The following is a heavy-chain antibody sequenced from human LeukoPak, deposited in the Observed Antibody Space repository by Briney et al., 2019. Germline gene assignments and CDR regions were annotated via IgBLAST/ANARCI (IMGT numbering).Heavy chain of an antibody. CDR3: ARDQSAWVRGVITYYFDY. J-gene: IGHJ4*02. D-gene: IGHD3-10*01. CDR2: IYNDGST. Sequence: PGGSLRLSCAASGLTVSSSYMSWVRQAPGKGLEWVSIIYNDGSTYYADSMKGRFTISRDNSKNTLYLQMNSLRAEDTAVYYCARDQSAWVRGVITYYFDYWGQGTLVTVSS. V-gene: IGHV3-53*01. CDR1: GLTVSSSY.